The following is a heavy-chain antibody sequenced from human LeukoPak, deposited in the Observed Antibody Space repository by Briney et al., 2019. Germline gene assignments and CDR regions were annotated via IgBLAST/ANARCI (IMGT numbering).Heavy chain of an antibody. CDR3: ARGLARYAFDI. Sequence: ASVKVSCKASGGTFSSHAISWVRQAPGQGLEWMGRIIPILGIANYAQKFQGRVTITADKSTSTAYMELSSLRSEDTAVYYCARGLARYAFDIWGQGTMVTVSS. D-gene: IGHD3-16*01. CDR1: GGTFSSHA. J-gene: IGHJ3*02. V-gene: IGHV1-69*04. CDR2: IIPILGIA.